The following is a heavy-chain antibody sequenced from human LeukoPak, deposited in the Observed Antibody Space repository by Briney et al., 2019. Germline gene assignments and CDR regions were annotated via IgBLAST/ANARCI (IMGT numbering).Heavy chain of an antibody. V-gene: IGHV3-30-3*01. CDR1: GFTFSSYA. Sequence: PGGSLRLSCAASGFTFSSYAMHWVRQAPGKGLEWVAVISYDGSNKYYADSVKGRFTISRDNSKNTLYLQMNSLRAEDTAVYYCARDPPGWGSEYYFDYWGQGTLVTVSS. J-gene: IGHJ4*02. CDR3: ARDPPGWGSEYYFDY. CDR2: ISYDGSNK. D-gene: IGHD3-16*01.